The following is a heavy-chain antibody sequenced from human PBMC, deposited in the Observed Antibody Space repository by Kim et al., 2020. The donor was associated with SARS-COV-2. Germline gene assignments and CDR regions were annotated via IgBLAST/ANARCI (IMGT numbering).Heavy chain of an antibody. CDR2: IIPIFGTA. J-gene: IGHJ6*02. D-gene: IGHD2-15*01. Sequence: SVKVSCKASGGTFSSYAISWVRQAPGQGLEWMGGIIPIFGTANYAQKFQGRVTITADKSTSTAYMELSSLRSEDTAVYYCARDQCSGGSCYLHYSPYYYGMDVWGQGTTVTVSS. CDR1: GGTFSSYA. CDR3: ARDQCSGGSCYLHYSPYYYGMDV. V-gene: IGHV1-69*06.